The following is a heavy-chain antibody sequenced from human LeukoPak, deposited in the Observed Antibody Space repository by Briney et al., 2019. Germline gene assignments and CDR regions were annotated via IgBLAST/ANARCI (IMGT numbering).Heavy chain of an antibody. CDR1: GFTSSDYA. D-gene: IGHD3-22*01. Sequence: GGSLRLSCTTSGFTSSDYAVSWVRQAPGKGLEWIGFIRNKANGGTTEYAASVKGRFTISRDDSKTIAHLQMSSLKTEDTAVYYCRRFYSSGWASGAFDIWGQGTMVTVSS. CDR3: RRFYSSGWASGAFDI. V-gene: IGHV3-49*04. CDR2: IRNKANGGTT. J-gene: IGHJ3*02.